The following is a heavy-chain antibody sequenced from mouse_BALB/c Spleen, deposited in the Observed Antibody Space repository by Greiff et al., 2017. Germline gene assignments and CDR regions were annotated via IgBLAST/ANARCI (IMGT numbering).Heavy chain of an antibody. Sequence: EVQLVESGPGLVKPSQSLSLTCSVTGYSITSGYYWNWIRQFPGNKLEWMGYISYDGSNNYNPSLKNRISITRDTSKNQFFLKLNSVTTEDTATYYCASQIYYDYSAWFAYWGQGTLVTVSA. J-gene: IGHJ3*01. D-gene: IGHD2-4*01. CDR2: ISYDGSN. CDR1: GYSITSGYY. V-gene: IGHV3-6*02. CDR3: ASQIYYDYSAWFAY.